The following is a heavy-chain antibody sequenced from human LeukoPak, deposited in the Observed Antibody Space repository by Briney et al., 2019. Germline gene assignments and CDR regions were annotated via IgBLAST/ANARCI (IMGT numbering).Heavy chain of an antibody. D-gene: IGHD4-17*01. CDR3: ARLPDYGDYFDY. J-gene: IGHJ4*02. CDR2: IYYSGST. Sequence: SETLSLTCTVSGDSISNYYWGWIRQPPGKGLEWIGSIYYSGSTYYNPSLKSRVTISVDTSRNQFSLKLSSVTAADTAVYYCARLPDYGDYFDYWGQGTLVTVSS. CDR1: GDSISNYY. V-gene: IGHV4-39*01.